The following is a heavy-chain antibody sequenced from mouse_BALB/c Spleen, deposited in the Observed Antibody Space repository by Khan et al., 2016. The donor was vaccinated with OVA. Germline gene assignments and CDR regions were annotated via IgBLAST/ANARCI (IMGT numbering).Heavy chain of an antibody. V-gene: IGHV1-87*01. D-gene: IGHD1-1*01. Sequence: QVQLKQSGTELARPGASVKLSCKASGYTFTSYWMQWVKQRPGQGLEWIGAIYPGDGNTRYTQKFKGKATLTADKSSSKAYMQLSSLASEDSAVDFCVRGGITTGYFDYWGQGTTLTVSS. CDR3: VRGGITTGYFDY. CDR2: IYPGDGNT. CDR1: GYTFTSYW. J-gene: IGHJ2*01.